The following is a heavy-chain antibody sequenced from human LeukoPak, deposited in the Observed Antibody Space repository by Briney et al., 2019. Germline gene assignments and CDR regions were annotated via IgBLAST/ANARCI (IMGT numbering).Heavy chain of an antibody. Sequence: SETLSLTCTVPGGSISTYYWNWIRQPPGKGLEWIGYIYYSGSTNYNPSLKCRVTISVDTSKNQFSLKLNSVTAADTAVYYCARSGGYSSSWSLWGQGTLVTVSS. CDR3: ARSGGYSSSWSL. J-gene: IGHJ4*02. CDR1: GGSISTYY. V-gene: IGHV4-59*01. D-gene: IGHD6-13*01. CDR2: IYYSGST.